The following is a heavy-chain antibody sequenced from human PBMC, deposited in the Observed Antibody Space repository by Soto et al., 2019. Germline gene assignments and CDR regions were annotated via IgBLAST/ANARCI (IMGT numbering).Heavy chain of an antibody. CDR1: GGSFSGYY. CDR2: INHSGST. D-gene: IGHD3-3*01. J-gene: IGHJ4*02. V-gene: IGHV4-34*01. Sequence: SETLSLTCAAYGGSFSGYYWSWIRQPPGKGLEWIGEINHSGSTNYNPSLKSRVTISVDTSKNQFSLKLSSVTAADTAVYYCARTLRFLEWLSHFDYWGQGTLVTVSS. CDR3: ARTLRFLEWLSHFDY.